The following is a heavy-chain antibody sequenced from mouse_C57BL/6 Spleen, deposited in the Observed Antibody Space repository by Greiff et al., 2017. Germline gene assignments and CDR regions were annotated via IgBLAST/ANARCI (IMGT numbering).Heavy chain of an antibody. V-gene: IGHV14-3*01. Sequence: VQLKQSVAELVRPGASVKLSCTASGFNIKNTYLHWVKQRPEQGLEWIGRIDPANGNTKYAPKFQGKATITADTSSNTAYLQLSSLTSEDTAIYDCARLLREAPGYAMDYWGQGTSVTVSS. CDR2: IDPANGNT. CDR3: ARLLREAPGYAMDY. D-gene: IGHD1-1*01. J-gene: IGHJ4*01. CDR1: GFNIKNTY.